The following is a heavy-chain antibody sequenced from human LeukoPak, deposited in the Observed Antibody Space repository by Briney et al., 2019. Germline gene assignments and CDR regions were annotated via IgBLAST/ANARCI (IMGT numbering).Heavy chain of an antibody. CDR2: ITRSSSYI. D-gene: IGHD6-6*01. Sequence: PGGSLRLSCAASGFTFSTYNMNWVRQAPGKGLEWVSSITRSSSYIYYADSVKGRFTISRDNSKNMLFLPMNSLRAEDTAVYYCATSIAARPGVRDNDGFDIWGQGTMVTVSS. J-gene: IGHJ3*02. V-gene: IGHV3-21*04. CDR1: GFTFSTYN. CDR3: ATSIAARPGVRDNDGFDI.